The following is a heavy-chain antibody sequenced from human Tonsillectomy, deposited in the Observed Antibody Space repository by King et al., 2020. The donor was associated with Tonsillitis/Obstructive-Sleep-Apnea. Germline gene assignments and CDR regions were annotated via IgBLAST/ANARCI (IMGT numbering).Heavy chain of an antibody. CDR1: GFTFSSYA. J-gene: IGHJ4*02. Sequence: VQLVESGGGLVQPGGSLRLSCAASGFTFSSYALSWVRQAPGKGLEWVSAISSSGGSTYYADSVKGRFSISRDNSKNTMYLQMNSLKAEDTAVYYCAIDLNYDFWSGYYGSFDYWGQGTLVTVSS. V-gene: IGHV3-23*04. CDR2: ISSSGGST. CDR3: AIDLNYDFWSGYYGSFDY. D-gene: IGHD3-3*01.